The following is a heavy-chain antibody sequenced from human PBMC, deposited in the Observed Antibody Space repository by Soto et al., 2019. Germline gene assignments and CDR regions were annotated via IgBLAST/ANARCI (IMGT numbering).Heavy chain of an antibody. CDR1: GYTFTSYY. V-gene: IGHV1-46*03. J-gene: IGHJ3*02. CDR3: ASRWLGDAFDI. CDR2: INPSGGST. D-gene: IGHD6-19*01. Sequence: QVQLVQSGAEVKKPGASVKVSCKASGYTFTSYYMHWVRQAPGQGLEWMGIINPSGGSTSYAQKFQGRVTMTRDTSTSTVYMELSSLRSEDTTVYYCASRWLGDAFDIWGQGTMVTVSS.